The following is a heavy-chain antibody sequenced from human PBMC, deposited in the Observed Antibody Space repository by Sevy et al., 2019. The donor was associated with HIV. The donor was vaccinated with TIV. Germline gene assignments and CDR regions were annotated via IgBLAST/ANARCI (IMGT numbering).Heavy chain of an antibody. CDR3: ATVGLRYFSGSSSYQGDWFDP. CDR2: FDPQDVKT. D-gene: IGHD2-15*01. J-gene: IGHJ5*02. V-gene: IGHV1-24*01. CDR1: GYTLTKLS. Sequence: ASVKVSCKVSGYTLTKLSIDWVRQAPGKALEWMGEFDPQDVKTISSQRFQGRLTMTVDTSTDTAYMELSSLTSEDMAVYYCATVGLRYFSGSSSYQGDWFDPWGQGTLVTVSS.